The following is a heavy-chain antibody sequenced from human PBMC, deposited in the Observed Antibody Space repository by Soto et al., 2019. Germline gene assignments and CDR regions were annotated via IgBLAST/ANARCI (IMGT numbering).Heavy chain of an antibody. Sequence: SETLSLTCTVSGDSISDYYWSWIRQPAGKRLEWIGRIYSSGSTDYNPSLRSRVAMSVDTSKKQFSLKLSSVTAADTAVYYCARDSWVIKMAIDYWGQGTLVTVSS. CDR1: GDSISDYY. CDR2: IYSSGST. V-gene: IGHV4-4*07. D-gene: IGHD2-8*01. J-gene: IGHJ4*02. CDR3: ARDSWVIKMAIDY.